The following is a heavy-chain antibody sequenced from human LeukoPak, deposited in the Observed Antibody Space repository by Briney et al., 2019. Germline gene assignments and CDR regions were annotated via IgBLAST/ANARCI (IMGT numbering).Heavy chain of an antibody. CDR3: ARPHYYGSGSYYRNAFDI. J-gene: IGHJ3*02. Sequence: AGGSLRLSCAASGFTFSSYWMHWVRQAPGKGLVWVSRINSDGSSTSYADSVKGRFTISRDNAKNTLYLQMNSLRAEDTAVYYCARPHYYGSGSYYRNAFDIWGQGTMVTVSS. D-gene: IGHD3-10*01. CDR2: INSDGSST. CDR1: GFTFSSYW. V-gene: IGHV3-74*01.